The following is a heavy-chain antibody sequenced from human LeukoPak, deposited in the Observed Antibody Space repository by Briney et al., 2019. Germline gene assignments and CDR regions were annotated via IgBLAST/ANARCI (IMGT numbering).Heavy chain of an antibody. D-gene: IGHD5-12*01. CDR2: ISYDGSNK. CDR1: GFTFSSYA. Sequence: QAGGSLRLSCAASGFTFSSYAMHWVRQAPGKGLEWVAVISYDGSNKYSADSVKGRFTISRDNSKNTLYLQMNSLRAEDTAVYYCATDRSRLATYAYLDYWGQGTLVTVFS. J-gene: IGHJ4*02. V-gene: IGHV3-30*04. CDR3: ATDRSRLATYAYLDY.